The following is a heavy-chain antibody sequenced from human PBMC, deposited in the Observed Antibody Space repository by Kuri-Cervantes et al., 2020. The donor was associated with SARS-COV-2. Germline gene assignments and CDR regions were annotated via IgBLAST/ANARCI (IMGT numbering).Heavy chain of an antibody. V-gene: IGHV1-2*02. CDR1: GYTFTGYY. CDR2: IKPNNGDT. Sequence: ASVKVSCKASGYTFTGYYMHWVRQAPGQGLEWMGRIKPNNGDTEYAQNFQGRVTTTRDTFSTTVYMELNSLRFDDTAVYYCARGKYWSGSGLEEAAFDIWGQGTLVTVSS. D-gene: IGHD3-3*01. CDR3: ARGKYWSGSGLEEAAFDI. J-gene: IGHJ3*02.